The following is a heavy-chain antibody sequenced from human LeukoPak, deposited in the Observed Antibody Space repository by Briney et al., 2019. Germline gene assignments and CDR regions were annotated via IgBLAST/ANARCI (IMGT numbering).Heavy chain of an antibody. D-gene: IGHD3-22*01. CDR3: AKTDNKYDSRLLFD. V-gene: IGHV1-2*02. CDR1: GYIFTDYY. CDR2: INPHSGGT. Sequence: ASVKVSCKASGYIFTDYYIHWVRQAPGQGLEWMGWINPHSGGTNYARLFHGRVTMTRDTSITTAYMELSRLRSDDTAMYYCAKTDNKYDSRLLFDWGQGTQIIVSS. J-gene: IGHJ1*01.